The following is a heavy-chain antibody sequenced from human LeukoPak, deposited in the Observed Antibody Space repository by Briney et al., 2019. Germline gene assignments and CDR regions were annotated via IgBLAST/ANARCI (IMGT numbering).Heavy chain of an antibody. J-gene: IGHJ4*02. Sequence: GGSLRLSCAASGFTFSTNGMTWVRQAPGKGLEWVSDTGISSDSTYYADSVKGRFTISRDNSKNTLYLQMNSLRAEDTAVYYCAKGALYGSGTYYFDCWGQGTLVTVSS. CDR3: AKGALYGSGTYYFDC. CDR2: TGISSDST. V-gene: IGHV3-23*01. CDR1: GFTFSTNG. D-gene: IGHD3-10*01.